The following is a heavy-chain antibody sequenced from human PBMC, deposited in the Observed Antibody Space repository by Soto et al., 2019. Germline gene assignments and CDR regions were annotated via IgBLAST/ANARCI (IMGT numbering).Heavy chain of an antibody. CDR1: GFTFSSYW. J-gene: IGHJ4*02. V-gene: IGHV3-74*01. Sequence: EVQRVESGGGVVQPWGSLRLSCAASGFTFSSYWMHWVRQAPGKGLVWVSRINSDGSSTSYAVSVKGRFTISRDNAKNKLYLQMHSLRAEDTAVYYCARGATSGSLDYWGQGTLVTVSS. CDR2: INSDGSST. CDR3: ARGATSGSLDY. D-gene: IGHD6-13*01.